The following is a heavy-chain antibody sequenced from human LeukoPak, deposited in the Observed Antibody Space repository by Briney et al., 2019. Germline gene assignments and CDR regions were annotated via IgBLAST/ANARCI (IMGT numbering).Heavy chain of an antibody. Sequence: GGSLRLSCAASGFTFSSYAMSWVRQAPGKGLEWVSVIYSGGSTHYADSVKGRFTISRDNSKNTLYLQMNSLRAEDTAVYYCARAHITMVRGVRIYYFDYWGQGTLVTVSS. J-gene: IGHJ4*02. CDR2: IYSGGST. CDR3: ARAHITMVRGVRIYYFDY. V-gene: IGHV3-53*01. CDR1: GFTFSSYA. D-gene: IGHD3-10*01.